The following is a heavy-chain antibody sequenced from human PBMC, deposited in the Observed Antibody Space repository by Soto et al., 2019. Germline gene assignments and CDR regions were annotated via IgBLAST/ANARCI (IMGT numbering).Heavy chain of an antibody. V-gene: IGHV1-69*13. CDR3: ARGVADHILFSSDSPNWFDP. D-gene: IGHD2-21*01. CDR2: IIPIFGTA. CDR1: GGTFSSYA. Sequence: SVKVSCKASGGTFSSYAISWVRQAPGQGLEWMGGIIPIFGTANYAQKFQGRVTITADESTSTAYMELSSLRSEDTAVYYCARGVADHILFSSDSPNWFDPWGQGTLVTVYS. J-gene: IGHJ5*02.